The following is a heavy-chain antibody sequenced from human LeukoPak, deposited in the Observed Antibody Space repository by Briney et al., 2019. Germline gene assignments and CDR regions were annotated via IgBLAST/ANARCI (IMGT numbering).Heavy chain of an antibody. D-gene: IGHD6-19*01. CDR2: LSGSGAGT. CDR1: GFTYSDYA. V-gene: IGHV3-23*01. Sequence: GGSLRLSSAASGFTYSDYALGWVRQAPGRGLEWVATLSGSGAGTYYSDSVQGRFSISRDNSMNTLYLQMNGLRAEDTAVYYCAKGPLIEVAGTTWDYWGQGTLVTVSS. CDR3: AKGPLIEVAGTTWDY. J-gene: IGHJ4*02.